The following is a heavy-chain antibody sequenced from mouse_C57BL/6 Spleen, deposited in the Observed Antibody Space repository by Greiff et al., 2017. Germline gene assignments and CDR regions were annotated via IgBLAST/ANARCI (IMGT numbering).Heavy chain of an antibody. CDR2: IWSGGST. CDR3: AKNGDYYGSVFDY. D-gene: IGHD1-1*01. J-gene: IGHJ2*01. CDR1: GFSLTSYG. V-gene: IGHV2-4*01. Sequence: QVQLKQSGPGLVQPSQSLSITCTVSGFSLTSYGVHWVRQPPGKGLEWLGVIWSGGSTDYNAAFISRLSISKDNSKSQVFFKMNSLQADDTAIYYCAKNGDYYGSVFDYWGQGTTLTVSS.